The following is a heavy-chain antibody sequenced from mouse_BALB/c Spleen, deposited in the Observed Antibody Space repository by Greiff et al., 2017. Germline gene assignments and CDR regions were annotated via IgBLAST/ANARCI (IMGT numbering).Heavy chain of an antibody. Sequence: EVKLVESGPELVKPGASVKVSCKASGYAFTSYNMYWVKQSHGKSLEWIGYIDPYNGGTSYNQKFKGKATLTVDKSSSTAYMHLNSLTSEDSAVYYCARWVVLYAMDYWGQGTSVTVSS. CDR2: IDPYNGGT. D-gene: IGHD1-1*02. CDR1: GYAFTSYN. CDR3: ARWVVLYAMDY. J-gene: IGHJ4*01. V-gene: IGHV1S135*01.